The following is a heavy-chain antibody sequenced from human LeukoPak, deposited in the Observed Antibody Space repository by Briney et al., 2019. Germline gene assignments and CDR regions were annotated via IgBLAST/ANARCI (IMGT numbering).Heavy chain of an antibody. CDR1: GFTFSSYA. Sequence: PGGSLRLSCAASGFTFSSYAMHWVRQAPGKGLEWVAVISCDGSNKYYADSVKGRFTISRDNSKNTLYLQMNSLRAEDTAVYYCARGDYPYYFDYWGQGTLVTVSS. V-gene: IGHV3-30-3*01. J-gene: IGHJ4*02. CDR3: ARGDYPYYFDY. D-gene: IGHD4-17*01. CDR2: ISCDGSNK.